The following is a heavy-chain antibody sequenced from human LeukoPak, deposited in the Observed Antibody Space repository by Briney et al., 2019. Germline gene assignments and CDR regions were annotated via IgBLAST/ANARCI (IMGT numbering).Heavy chain of an antibody. CDR1: GYTFTGYY. CDR3: ARSRVGGSYLGIDY. J-gene: IGHJ4*02. D-gene: IGHD1-26*01. V-gene: IGHV1-8*02. Sequence: ASVKVSCKASGYTFTGYYMHWVRQAPGQGLEWMGWMNPNSGNTGYAQKFQGRVTMTRNTSISTAYMELSSLRSEDTAVYYCARSRVGGSYLGIDYWGQGTLVTVSS. CDR2: MNPNSGNT.